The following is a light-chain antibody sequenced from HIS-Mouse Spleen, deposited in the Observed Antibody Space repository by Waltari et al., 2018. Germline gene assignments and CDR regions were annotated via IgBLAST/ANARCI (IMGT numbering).Light chain of an antibody. J-gene: IGLJ3*02. CDR3: YSTDSSGNHWV. V-gene: IGLV3-10*01. CDR1: ALPKTY. Sequence: SYELTQPPSVSVSPGQTARTPCSGHALPKTYAYWYQHKSGQAPVLVIYEDSKRPSGIPERFSGSSSGTMATLTISGAQVEDEADYYCYSTDSSGNHWVFGGGTKLTVL. CDR2: EDS.